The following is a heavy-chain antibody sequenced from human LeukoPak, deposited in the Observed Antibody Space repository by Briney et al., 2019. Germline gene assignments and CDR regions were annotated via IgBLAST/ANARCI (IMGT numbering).Heavy chain of an antibody. CDR1: GFTFSSAW. J-gene: IGHJ4*02. V-gene: IGHV3-15*01. CDR2: IKSKTDGGTT. Sequence: EGSLRLSCAASGFTFSSAWMSWVRQAPGKGLEWVGRIKSKTDGGTTDYAAPVKGRFTISREDSENTLYLQMNTLKIEDTGVYYCTTAPASVDYWGQGTLVIVSS. CDR3: TTAPASVDY.